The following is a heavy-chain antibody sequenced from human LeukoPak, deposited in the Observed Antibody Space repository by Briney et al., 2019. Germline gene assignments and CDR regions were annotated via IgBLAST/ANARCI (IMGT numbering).Heavy chain of an antibody. CDR2: MNPNSGNT. D-gene: IGHD2-15*01. Sequence: ASVKVSCKASGYTFTSYDINWVRQATGQGLEWMGWMNPNSGNTGYAQKFQGRVTMTRNTSISTAYMELSSLRSEDTAVYYCARGRRCSYTEGFDPWGQGTLVTVSS. CDR3: ARGRRCSYTEGFDP. J-gene: IGHJ5*02. CDR1: GYTFTSYD. V-gene: IGHV1-8*01.